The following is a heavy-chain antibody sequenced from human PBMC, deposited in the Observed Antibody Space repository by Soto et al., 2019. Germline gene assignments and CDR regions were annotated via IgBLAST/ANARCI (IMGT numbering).Heavy chain of an antibody. Sequence: PGESLKISCKGSGYSFTSYWIGWVRQMPGKGLEWMGIIYPGDSDTRYSPSFQGQVTISADKSISTAYLQWSSLKASDTAMYYCARHGNSSSLYHYYTDVWGKGTTVTVSS. CDR3: ARHGNSSSLYHYYTDV. V-gene: IGHV5-51*01. D-gene: IGHD6-13*01. CDR2: IYPGDSDT. CDR1: GYSFTSYW. J-gene: IGHJ6*03.